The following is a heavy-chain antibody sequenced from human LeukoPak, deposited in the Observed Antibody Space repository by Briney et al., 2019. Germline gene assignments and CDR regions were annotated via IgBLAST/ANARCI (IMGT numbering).Heavy chain of an antibody. V-gene: IGHV4-59*01. D-gene: IGHD3-3*01. CDR2: IYYSGST. J-gene: IGHJ3*02. Sequence: SETLSLTCTVSGGSISSYYWSWIRQPPGKGLEWMGYIYYSGSTNYNPSLKSRVTISVDTSKNQFSLKLSSVTAADTAVYYCARAYYDFWSGSAFDIWGQGTMVTVSS. CDR1: GGSISSYY. CDR3: ARAYYDFWSGSAFDI.